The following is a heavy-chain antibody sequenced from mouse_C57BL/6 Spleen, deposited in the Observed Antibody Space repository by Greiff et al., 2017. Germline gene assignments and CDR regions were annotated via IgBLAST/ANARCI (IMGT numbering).Heavy chain of an antibody. CDR3: TRSGTTVVTPNFDY. J-gene: IGHJ2*01. V-gene: IGHV1-15*01. D-gene: IGHD1-1*01. Sequence: VQLQQSGAELVRPGASVTLSCKASGYTFTDYEMHWVKQTPVHGLEWIGAIDPETGGTAYNQKFKGKAILTADKSSSTAYMELRSLTSEDSAVYYCTRSGTTVVTPNFDYWGQGTTLTVSS. CDR2: IDPETGGT. CDR1: GYTFTDYE.